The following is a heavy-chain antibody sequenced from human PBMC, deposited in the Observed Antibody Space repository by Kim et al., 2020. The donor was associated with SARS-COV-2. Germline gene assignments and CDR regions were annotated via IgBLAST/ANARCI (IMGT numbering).Heavy chain of an antibody. D-gene: IGHD3-3*01. Sequence: ASVKVSCKTSGYTFASYDINWVRQATGQGLEWLGWMNPNSGNTGYAQKFQGRVTLTRNTAISTAYMELSSLRSEDTAIYYCARAPGRSEPTIFGVFIDYYYYGMDVWGQGTTVTVSS. CDR1: GYTFASYD. CDR3: ARAPGRSEPTIFGVFIDYYYYGMDV. J-gene: IGHJ6*02. V-gene: IGHV1-8*01. CDR2: MNPNSGNT.